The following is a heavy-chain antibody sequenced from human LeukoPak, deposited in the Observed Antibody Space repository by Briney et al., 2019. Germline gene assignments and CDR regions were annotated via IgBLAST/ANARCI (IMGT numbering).Heavy chain of an antibody. CDR2: ISWNSGSI. CDR3: ARERVAAYDY. D-gene: IGHD6-19*01. CDR1: GFTFDDYA. Sequence: PGGSLRLSCAASGFTFDDYAMHWVRQAPGKGLEWVSGISWNSGSIGYADSVKGRFTISRDNAKNSLYLQMNSLRAEDTAVYYCARERVAAYDYWGQGTLVTVSS. J-gene: IGHJ4*02. V-gene: IGHV3-9*01.